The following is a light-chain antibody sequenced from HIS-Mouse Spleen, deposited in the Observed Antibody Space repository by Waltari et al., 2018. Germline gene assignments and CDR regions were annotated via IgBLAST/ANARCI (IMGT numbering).Light chain of an antibody. CDR1: QSVSSN. CDR2: GAS. Sequence: EIVMTQPTATLSVSSGERATLACRASQSVSSNVAWYQQKPGQAPRLLIYGASTRATGIPARFSGSGSGTEFTLTISSMQSEDFAVYYCQQYNNWPPLTFGGGTKVEIK. V-gene: IGKV3-15*01. J-gene: IGKJ4*01. CDR3: QQYNNWPPLT.